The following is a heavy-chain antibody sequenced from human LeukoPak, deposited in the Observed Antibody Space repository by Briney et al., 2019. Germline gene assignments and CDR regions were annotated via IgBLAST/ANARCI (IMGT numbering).Heavy chain of an antibody. CDR3: AKSHLPPTVVNYYFDY. CDR1: GFTFRTYG. J-gene: IGHJ4*02. D-gene: IGHD4-23*01. Sequence: GGSLRLSCAASGFTFRTYGMHWVRQAPGKGLEWVAVISYDGSNKYYADSVKGRFTISRDNSKNTLYLQMNSLRAEDTAVYYCAKSHLPPTVVNYYFDYWGQGTLVTVSS. V-gene: IGHV3-30*18. CDR2: ISYDGSNK.